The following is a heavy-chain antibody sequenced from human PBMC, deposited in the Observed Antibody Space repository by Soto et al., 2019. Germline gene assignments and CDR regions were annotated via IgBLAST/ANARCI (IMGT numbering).Heavy chain of an antibody. D-gene: IGHD2-15*01. CDR1: GGTFSSYA. J-gene: IGHJ5*02. CDR2: IIPIFGTA. V-gene: IGHV1-69*12. Sequence: QVQLVQSGAEVKKPGSSVKVSCKASGGTFSSYAISWVRQAPGQGLEWMGGIIPIFGTANYAQKFQGRVTITADECTSTAYMELSSLRSEDTAVYYCARGGVIVVVVAATRGWFDPWGQGTLVTVSS. CDR3: ARGGVIVVVVAATRGWFDP.